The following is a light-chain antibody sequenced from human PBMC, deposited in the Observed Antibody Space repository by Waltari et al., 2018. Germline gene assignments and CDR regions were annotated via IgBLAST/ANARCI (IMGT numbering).Light chain of an antibody. V-gene: IGLV1-44*01. J-gene: IGLJ2*01. Sequence: QSVLTQPPSASGAPGQRVTISCSGDSSNIGRYSVAWYQQLPGTEPTPVIYNSHTRPSSVPDRIPGSKSGTSASLAITGLQSEDEAEYYCAAWDASLSGVVFGGGTKLTVL. CDR3: AAWDASLSGVV. CDR1: SSNIGRYS. CDR2: NSH.